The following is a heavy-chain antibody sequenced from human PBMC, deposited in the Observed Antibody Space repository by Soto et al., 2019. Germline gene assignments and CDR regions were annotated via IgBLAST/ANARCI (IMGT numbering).Heavy chain of an antibody. J-gene: IGHJ4*02. D-gene: IGHD3-16*01. V-gene: IGHV3-7*04. Sequence: EVQLVESGGGLVQPGGSLRLTCTASGFSLSDYWMSWVRQAPGKGLEWVANVKKDGSDKYYVDSVKGRFTISRDNAKNSLFLQMTTLTVEDTAVYYCARGGGNFDQWGQGTLVTVSS. CDR1: GFSLSDYW. CDR2: VKKDGSDK. CDR3: ARGGGNFDQ.